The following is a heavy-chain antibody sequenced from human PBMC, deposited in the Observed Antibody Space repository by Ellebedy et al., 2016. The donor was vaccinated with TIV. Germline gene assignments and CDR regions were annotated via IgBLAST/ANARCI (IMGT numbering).Heavy chain of an antibody. CDR2: INAKRGAT. Sequence: AASVKVSCKASGYTFTTYDINWVRQAPGQGLEWMGWINAKRGATIYVQKFHDRVTMTRDMSISTAFLEVTGLTSDDTAVYYCARNGVSGWSDFDYWGQGTLVTVSS. V-gene: IGHV1-2*02. D-gene: IGHD6-19*01. CDR3: ARNGVSGWSDFDY. CDR1: GYTFTTYD. J-gene: IGHJ4*02.